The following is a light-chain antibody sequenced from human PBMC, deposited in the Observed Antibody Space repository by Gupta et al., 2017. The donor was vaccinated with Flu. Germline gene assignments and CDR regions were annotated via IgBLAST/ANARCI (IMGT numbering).Light chain of an antibody. CDR2: QDH. V-gene: IGLV3-1*01. CDR3: REWDGDTVV. Sequence: SYELTQPPSVSVSPGQTASINCSGDELGDKYVCWYHPKPGRSPVRFRFQDHKRPQGIPERVSGSNSATTVTMTSRGTQAVDESYYYSREWDGDTVVFGDGTKFTVL. J-gene: IGLJ1*01. CDR1: ELGDKY.